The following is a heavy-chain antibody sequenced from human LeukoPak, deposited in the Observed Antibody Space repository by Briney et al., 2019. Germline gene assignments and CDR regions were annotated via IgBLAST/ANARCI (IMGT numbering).Heavy chain of an antibody. CDR2: IYTGGSA. V-gene: IGHV4-4*07. CDR3: TREPVP. Sequence: SETLSLTCTVSGDSINNYYWSWIRQPAGKGLEWIGRIYTGGSASYNPSLKSRVTMSVDTSKNQISLKLGSVTAADTAVYYCTREPVPWGQGILVTVSS. J-gene: IGHJ5*02. CDR1: GDSINNYY.